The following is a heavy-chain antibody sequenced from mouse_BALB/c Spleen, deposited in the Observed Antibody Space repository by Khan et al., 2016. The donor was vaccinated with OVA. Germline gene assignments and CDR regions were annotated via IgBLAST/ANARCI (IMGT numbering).Heavy chain of an antibody. D-gene: IGHD2-3*01. CDR2: IDPETDNT. CDR1: GFNIKDYY. V-gene: IGHV14-1*02. J-gene: IGHJ3*01. Sequence: EVQLVESGAELVRPGALVKLPCKASGFNIKDYYIHWVKQRPEQGLEWIGWIDPETDNTIYDPKFQDTASIIADTSSNTAYLQLSSLTSEDTAVDYCARNGYSPWFADWGQGTLVTVSA. CDR3: ARNGYSPWFAD.